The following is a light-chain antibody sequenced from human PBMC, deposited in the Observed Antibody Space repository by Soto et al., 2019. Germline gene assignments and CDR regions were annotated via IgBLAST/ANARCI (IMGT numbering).Light chain of an antibody. J-gene: IGKJ1*01. Sequence: DIQMTQSPSSLSASVGDRLTITCRASQDIGKSLAWYQQRPGKVPKPLIYAASTLHSGVPSRFSGGGSGTHFTLTISNLQPEDVATYYCQMYVTAPVTFGQGTKVDIK. CDR1: QDIGKS. CDR2: AAS. CDR3: QMYVTAPVT. V-gene: IGKV1-27*01.